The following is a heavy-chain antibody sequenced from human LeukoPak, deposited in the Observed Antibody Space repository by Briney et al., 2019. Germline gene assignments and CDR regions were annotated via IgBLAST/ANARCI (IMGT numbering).Heavy chain of an antibody. Sequence: SETLSLTCTVSGGSISSGGYYWSWIRQHPGKGLEWIGYIYYSGSTYYNPSLKSRVTISVDTSKNQSSLKLSSVTAADTAVYYCARDRAGYAFDIWGQGTMVTVST. CDR3: ARDRAGYAFDI. CDR1: GGSISSGGYY. V-gene: IGHV4-31*03. D-gene: IGHD3-10*01. CDR2: IYYSGST. J-gene: IGHJ3*02.